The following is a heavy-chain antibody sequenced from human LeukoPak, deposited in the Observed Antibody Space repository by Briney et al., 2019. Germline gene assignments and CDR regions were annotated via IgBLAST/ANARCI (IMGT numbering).Heavy chain of an antibody. CDR2: IIPIFGTA. V-gene: IGHV1-69*01. CDR3: AREGSYYDSSGYYVVGGLDY. J-gene: IGHJ4*02. Sequence: ASVKVSCKASGGTFSSYAISWVRQAPGQGLEWMGGIIPIFGTANYAQKFQGRVTITADESTSTAYMELSSLRSEDTVVYYCAREGSYYDSSGYYVVGGLDYWGQGTLVTVSS. D-gene: IGHD3-22*01. CDR1: GGTFSSYA.